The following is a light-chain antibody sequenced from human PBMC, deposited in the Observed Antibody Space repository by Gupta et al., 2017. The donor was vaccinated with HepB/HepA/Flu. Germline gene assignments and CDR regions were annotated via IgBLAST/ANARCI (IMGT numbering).Light chain of an antibody. CDR2: DVS. V-gene: IGLV2-14*03. CDR1: SSDVGAYNH. J-gene: IGLJ2*01. Sequence: QSALTQPASVSGSPGQSITISCTGTSSDVGAYNHVSWYQQHPDKGPKLIIYDVSLRPSGVPNRFSGSKSGNTASLTISGRQAEDEADYYCSSLTTKNSLLFGGGTKLTVL. CDR3: SSLTTKNSLL.